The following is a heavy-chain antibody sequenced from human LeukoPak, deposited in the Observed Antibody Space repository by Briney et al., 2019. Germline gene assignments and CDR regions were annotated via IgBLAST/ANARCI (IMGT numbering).Heavy chain of an antibody. J-gene: IGHJ4*02. Sequence: GGSLRLSCAASGFTFSTYSMNWVRQAPGKGLEWLSYISSSHSTIYSADSVKGRFTISRDNAKNSLYLQMNSLRAEGTAVYYCARGSSIDYVWGTYRQFDYWGQGTLVTVSS. V-gene: IGHV3-48*01. CDR2: ISSSHSTI. CDR3: ARGSSIDYVWGTYRQFDY. CDR1: GFTFSTYS. D-gene: IGHD3-16*02.